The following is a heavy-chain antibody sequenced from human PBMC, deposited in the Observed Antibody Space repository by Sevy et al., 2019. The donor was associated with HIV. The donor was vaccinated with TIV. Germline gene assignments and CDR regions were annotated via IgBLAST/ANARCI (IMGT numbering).Heavy chain of an antibody. CDR2: ISWDGGST. Sequence: GGSLRLSCAASGFTFDDYAMHWVRQAPGKGLEWVSLISWDGGSTYYADSVKGRFTISRDNSKNSLYLQMNSLRAEDTDLYYCAKDMRSYYDSSGHYYYYYYGMDVWGQGTTVTVSS. D-gene: IGHD3-22*01. J-gene: IGHJ6*02. CDR1: GFTFDDYA. V-gene: IGHV3-43D*03. CDR3: AKDMRSYYDSSGHYYYYYYGMDV.